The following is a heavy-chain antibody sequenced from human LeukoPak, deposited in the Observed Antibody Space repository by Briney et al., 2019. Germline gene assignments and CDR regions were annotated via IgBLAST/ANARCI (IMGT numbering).Heavy chain of an antibody. V-gene: IGHV1-18*04. J-gene: IGHJ5*02. D-gene: IGHD2-15*01. CDR2: ISAYNGNT. Sequence: GASVKVSCKASGYTFTSYGISWVRQAPGQGLEWMGWISAYNGNTNYAQKLQGRVTMTTDTSTSTAYMELRSLRSDDTAVYHCARSPLHRSGGSCTNWFDPWGQGTLATVSS. CDR1: GYTFTSYG. CDR3: ARSPLHRSGGSCTNWFDP.